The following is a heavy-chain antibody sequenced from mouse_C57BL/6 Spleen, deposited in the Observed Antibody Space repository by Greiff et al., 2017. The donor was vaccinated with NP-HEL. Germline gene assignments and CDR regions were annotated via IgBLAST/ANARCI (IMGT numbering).Heavy chain of an antibody. CDR3: AIWGITTVVDGYAMDY. J-gene: IGHJ4*01. D-gene: IGHD1-1*01. Sequence: VQLQQPGAELVKPGASVKVSCKASGYTFTSYWMHWVKQRPGQGLEWIGRIHPSDSDTNYNQKFKGKATLTVDKSSSTAYMQLSSLTSEDSAVYYCAIWGITTVVDGYAMDYWGQGTSVTVSS. CDR1: GYTFTSYW. CDR2: IHPSDSDT. V-gene: IGHV1-74*01.